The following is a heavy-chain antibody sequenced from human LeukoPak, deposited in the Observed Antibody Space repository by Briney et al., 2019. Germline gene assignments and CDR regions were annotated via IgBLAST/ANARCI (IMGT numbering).Heavy chain of an antibody. CDR2: INPNSGGT. CDR1: GYTFTVYY. CDR3: ARGGDSDYDSSGYYLY. D-gene: IGHD3-22*01. V-gene: IGHV1-2*02. J-gene: IGHJ4*02. Sequence: ASVTVSCKASGYTFTVYYMHWVRQAPGQGLEWMGWINPNSGGTNYAQKFQGRVTMTRDTSISTAYMELSRLRSDDTAVYYCARGGDSDYDSSGYYLYWGQGTLVTVSS.